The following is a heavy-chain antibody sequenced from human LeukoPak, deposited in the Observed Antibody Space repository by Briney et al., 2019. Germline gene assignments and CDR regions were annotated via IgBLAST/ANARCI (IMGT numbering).Heavy chain of an antibody. V-gene: IGHV1-2*02. D-gene: IGHD1-26*01. CDR3: ARGSGSYWVVDAFDI. CDR1: GYTFTGYY. J-gene: IGHJ3*02. CDR2: INPNSGGT. Sequence: ASVKVSCKASGYTFTGYYMHWVRQAPGQGLKWMGWINPNSGGTNYAQKFQGRVTMTRDTSISTAYMELSRLRSDDTAVYYCARGSGSYWVVDAFDIWGQGTMVTVSS.